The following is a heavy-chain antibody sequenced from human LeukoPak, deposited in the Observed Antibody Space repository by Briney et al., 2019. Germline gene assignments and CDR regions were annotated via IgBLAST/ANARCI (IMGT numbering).Heavy chain of an antibody. CDR3: ARDVSFYGAYHYYFDY. V-gene: IGHV4-39*07. J-gene: IGHJ4*02. CDR2: IYYSGST. D-gene: IGHD4/OR15-4a*01. Sequence: PSETLSLTCTVSGGSISSSSYYWGWIRQPPGKGLEWIGSIYYSGSTYYNPSLKSRVTISVDTSKNQFSLKLNSVTAADTAVYYCARDVSFYGAYHYYFDYWGQGALVTVSS. CDR1: GGSISSSSYY.